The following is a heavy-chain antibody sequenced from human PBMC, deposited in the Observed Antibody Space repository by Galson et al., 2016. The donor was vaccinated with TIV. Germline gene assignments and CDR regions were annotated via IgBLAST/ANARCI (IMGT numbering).Heavy chain of an antibody. D-gene: IGHD3-22*01. J-gene: IGHJ6*02. CDR1: GYTFINYG. CDR3: ARDRGSMTMILVVDYYYGMDV. V-gene: IGHV1-18*01. Sequence: QSGAEVKKPGESLRISCKASGYTFINYGITWVRQAPGQGLEWMGWISGHSGNTDYARKFQGRLVMTTDTSTGTAFMEVRSLTSDDTAVYYCARDRGSMTMILVVDYYYGMDVWGQGTTVTVSS. CDR2: ISGHSGNT.